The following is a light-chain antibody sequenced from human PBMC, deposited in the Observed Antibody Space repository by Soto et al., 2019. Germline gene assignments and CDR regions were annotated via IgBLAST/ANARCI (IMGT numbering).Light chain of an antibody. CDR3: CSYAGSSTQA. V-gene: IGLV2-23*01. Sequence: QSVLTQPASVSGSPGQSITISCTGTSSDVGSYNLVSWYQQHPGKAPKLMTYEGSKRPSGVSNRFSGSKSGNTASLTISGLQAEDEADYYCCSYAGSSTQAFGTGTKVTVL. CDR2: EGS. CDR1: SSDVGSYNL. J-gene: IGLJ1*01.